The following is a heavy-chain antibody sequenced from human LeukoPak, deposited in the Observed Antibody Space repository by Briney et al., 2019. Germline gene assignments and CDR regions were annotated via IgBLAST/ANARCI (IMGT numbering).Heavy chain of an antibody. CDR2: ISAYSGNT. CDR3: ARELSHGDYRPENWFDP. J-gene: IGHJ5*02. Sequence: ASVKVSCKASGYTFTSYGISWVRQAPGQGLEWMGWISAYSGNTNYAQKLQGRVTMTTDTSTSTAYMELRSLRSDDTAVYYCARELSHGDYRPENWFDPWGQGTLVTVSS. V-gene: IGHV1-18*01. D-gene: IGHD4-17*01. CDR1: GYTFTSYG.